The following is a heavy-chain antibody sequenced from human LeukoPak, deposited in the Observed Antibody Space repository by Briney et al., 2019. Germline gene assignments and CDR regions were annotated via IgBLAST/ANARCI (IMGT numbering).Heavy chain of an antibody. D-gene: IGHD6-19*01. CDR2: IWYDGSNK. J-gene: IGHJ5*02. CDR3: ARLTAVAGDNWFDP. V-gene: IGHV3-33*01. CDR1: GFTFSSYG. Sequence: GGSLRLSCAASGFTFSSYGMPWVRQAPGKGLEWVAVIWYDGSNKYYADSVKGRFTISRDNSKNTLYLQMNSLRAEDTAVYYCARLTAVAGDNWFDPWGQGTLVTVSS.